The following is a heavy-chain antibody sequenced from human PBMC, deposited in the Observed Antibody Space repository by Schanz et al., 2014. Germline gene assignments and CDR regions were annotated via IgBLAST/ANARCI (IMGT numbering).Heavy chain of an antibody. Sequence: EVQLVESGGGLIQPGGSLRLSCAVSGFTVNTNYMSWVRQAPGKGLEWISSMYINSGSTQYADSVKGRFIISRDSSKNPLLLQMNSLRAQATAVYFCARDGGRDGYNLAFDVWGQGTLVTVSS. V-gene: IGHV3-53*01. CDR1: GFTVNTNY. J-gene: IGHJ3*01. D-gene: IGHD5-12*01. CDR3: ARDGGRDGYNLAFDV. CDR2: MYINSGST.